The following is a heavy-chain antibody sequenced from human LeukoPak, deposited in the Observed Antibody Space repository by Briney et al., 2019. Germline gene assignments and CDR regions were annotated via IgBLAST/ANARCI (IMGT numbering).Heavy chain of an antibody. J-gene: IGHJ4*02. CDR1: GFTFSSYT. V-gene: IGHV3-21*01. CDR2: IDPSSTYI. CDR3: TRDPAYYLRYGYFDY. D-gene: IGHD1-26*01. Sequence: GGSLRLSCAASGFTFSSYTMNWVRQAPGKGLEWVSSIDPSSTYIYYADSVKGRFTISRDNAKNSVYLQMNNLRAADTALYYCTRDPAYYLRYGYFDYWGQGILVTVSS.